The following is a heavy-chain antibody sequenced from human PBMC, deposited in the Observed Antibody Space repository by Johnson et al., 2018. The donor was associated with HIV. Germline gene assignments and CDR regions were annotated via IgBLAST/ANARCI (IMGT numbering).Heavy chain of an antibody. CDR3: ARASALDI. Sequence: VQLVESGGGVVQPGRSLRLSCAASGFTFSSYAMHWVRQAPAKGLEWVAVISYDGSDKYYADSVKGRFTISRDSSKNTLYLQMNSLRAEDMAVYYCARASALDIWGQGTMVTVSS. CDR2: ISYDGSDK. CDR1: GFTFSSYA. J-gene: IGHJ3*02. V-gene: IGHV3-30*04.